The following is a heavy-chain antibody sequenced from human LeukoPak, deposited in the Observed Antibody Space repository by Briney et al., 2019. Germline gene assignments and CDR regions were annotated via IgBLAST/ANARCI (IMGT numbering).Heavy chain of an antibody. CDR3: AKPDPSRRSFGGVTVIGAFDI. D-gene: IGHD3-16*02. CDR1: GFTFSSYW. Sequence: GGSLRLSCAASGFTFSSYWMSWVRQAPGKGLEWVANIRQDGSEKYYVDSVKGRFTISRDNSKNTLYLQMNSLRAEDTAVYYCAKPDPSRRSFGGVTVIGAFDIWGQGTMVTVSS. J-gene: IGHJ3*02. CDR2: IRQDGSEK. V-gene: IGHV3-7*03.